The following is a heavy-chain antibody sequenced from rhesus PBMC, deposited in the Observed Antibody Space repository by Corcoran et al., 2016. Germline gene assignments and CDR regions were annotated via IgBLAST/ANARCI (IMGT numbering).Heavy chain of an antibody. CDR3: ARRLATVTLSYFDY. CDR2: IYGGSRSP. CDR1: GGSISSSNW. V-gene: IGHV4S18*01. J-gene: IGHJ4*01. D-gene: IGHD5-36*02. Sequence: QVQLQESGPGLVKPSETLSLTCAVSGGSISSSNWWSWIRQSPGKGLEWFGYIYGGSRSPSYNPSHKSRVTISTDTSKNQFSLKLSSVTAADTAVYYCARRLATVTLSYFDYWGQGVLVTVSS.